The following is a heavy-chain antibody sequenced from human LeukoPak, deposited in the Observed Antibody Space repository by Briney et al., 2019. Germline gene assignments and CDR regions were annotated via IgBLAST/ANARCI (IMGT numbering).Heavy chain of an antibody. J-gene: IGHJ4*02. V-gene: IGHV1-2*02. CDR3: ARDLLYYDSSGYSFDS. D-gene: IGHD3-22*01. Sequence: ASVKVSCKASGYTFTGYYMHWVRQAPGQGLEWMRWINPNNGGTNYAQKFQGRVTMTRDTSISTAYMELSRLRSDDTAVYYCARDLLYYDSSGYSFDSWGQGTLVTVSS. CDR2: INPNNGGT. CDR1: GYTFTGYY.